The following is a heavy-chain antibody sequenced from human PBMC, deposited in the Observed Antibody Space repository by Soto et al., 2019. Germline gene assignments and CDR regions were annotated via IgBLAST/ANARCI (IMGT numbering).Heavy chain of an antibody. CDR3: VRLYDILTGYFPDY. V-gene: IGHV5-51*01. J-gene: IGHJ4*02. CDR1: GYSFINYW. CDR2: IYPDDSEA. D-gene: IGHD3-9*01. Sequence: GESLKISCKGSGYSFINYWIGWVRQMPGKGLEWMGIIYPDDSEARYSPSFQGQVTASADKSINTAYLQWSSLKASDTAMYYCVRLYDILTGYFPDYWGQGALVTVSS.